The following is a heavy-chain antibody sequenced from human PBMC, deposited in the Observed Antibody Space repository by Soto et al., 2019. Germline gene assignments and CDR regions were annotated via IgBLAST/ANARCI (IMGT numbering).Heavy chain of an antibody. Sequence: QVQLQESGPGLVKPSQTLSLTCTVSGGSISSGGYYWSWIRQHPGKGLEWIGYIYYSGSTYYNPSLQSRVTISVDTSKNQFSLKLSSVTAADTAVYYCATVYCSGGSCYYPFDYWGQGTLVTVSS. V-gene: IGHV4-31*03. D-gene: IGHD2-15*01. J-gene: IGHJ4*02. CDR1: GGSISSGGYY. CDR2: IYYSGST. CDR3: ATVYCSGGSCYYPFDY.